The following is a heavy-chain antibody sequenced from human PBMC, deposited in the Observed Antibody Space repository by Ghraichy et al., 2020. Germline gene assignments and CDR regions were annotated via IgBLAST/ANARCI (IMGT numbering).Heavy chain of an antibody. V-gene: IGHV4-59*08. J-gene: IGHJ5*02. Sequence: SETLSLTCTVSGGSISSYYWSWIRQPPGKGLEWIGYIYYSGSTNYNPSLKSRVTISVDTSKNQFSLKLSSVTAADTAVYYCARQGYCSSTSCYAVGFDPWGQGTLVTVSS. CDR3: ARQGYCSSTSCYAVGFDP. D-gene: IGHD2-2*01. CDR1: GGSISSYY. CDR2: IYYSGST.